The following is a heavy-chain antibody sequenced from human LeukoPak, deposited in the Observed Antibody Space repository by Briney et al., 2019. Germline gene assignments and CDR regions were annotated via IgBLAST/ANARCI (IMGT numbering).Heavy chain of an antibody. Sequence: QSGGSLRLSCAASGFTFSSFDMHWVRQAPGKGLEWVAIIWYDGSNKYYADSVKGRFTISRDNSKNTLYMQMTSLRAEDTAVYYCAKDGPDPPTRATRYYFYYWGEGTLVTVSS. CDR3: AKDGPDPPTRATRYYFYY. CDR2: IWYDGSNK. J-gene: IGHJ4*02. D-gene: IGHD1-14*01. V-gene: IGHV3-33*06. CDR1: GFTFSSFD.